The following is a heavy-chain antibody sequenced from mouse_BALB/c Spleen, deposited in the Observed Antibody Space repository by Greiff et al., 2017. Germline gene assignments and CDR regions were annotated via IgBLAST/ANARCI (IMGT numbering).Heavy chain of an antibody. V-gene: IGHV1-82*01. CDR2: IYPGDGDT. CDR3: ARDYGSSYYFDY. D-gene: IGHD1-1*01. Sequence: QVQLKQSGPELVKPGASVKISCKASGYAFSSSWMNWVKQRPGQGLEWIGRIYPGDGDTNYNGKFKGKATLTADKSSSTAYMQLSSLTSVDSAVYFCARDYGSSYYFDYWGQGTTLTVSS. J-gene: IGHJ2*01. CDR1: GYAFSSSW.